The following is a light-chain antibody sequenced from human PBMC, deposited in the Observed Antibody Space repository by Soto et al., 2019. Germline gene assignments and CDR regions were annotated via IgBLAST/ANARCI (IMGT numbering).Light chain of an antibody. V-gene: IGKV3-20*01. CDR3: QQHGSSPIT. CDR1: QSVAGAY. J-gene: IGKJ5*01. Sequence: DIVMTQSPGTLSLSPGDRATLSCRASQSVAGAYVAWYQQRPGQAPRLLISEASSRATGIPDRFSGSGSGTDFTLTSDRLEPEDFAMYYCQQHGSSPITFGQGTRLEIK. CDR2: EAS.